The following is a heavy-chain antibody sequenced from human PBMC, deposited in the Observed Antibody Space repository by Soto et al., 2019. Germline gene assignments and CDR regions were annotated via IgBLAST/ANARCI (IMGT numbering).Heavy chain of an antibody. V-gene: IGHV1-18*01. CDR2: ISDFDSHK. D-gene: IGHD3-10*01. Sequence: QVELVQSGAEMKKPGASVKVSCKASGDTFTNYAINWVRQAPGQGLEWMGWISDFDSHKNYAQKFQGRVTLTRDTYMKTSCMDFGSLTTDYSAINYGAGYRAFWCGDQLDPFGQ. CDR3: AGYRAFWCGDQLDP. CDR1: GDTFTNYA. J-gene: IGHJ5*02.